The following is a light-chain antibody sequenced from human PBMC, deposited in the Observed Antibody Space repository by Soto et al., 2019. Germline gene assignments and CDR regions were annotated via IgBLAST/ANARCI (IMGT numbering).Light chain of an antibody. V-gene: IGKV1-5*01. CDR1: QSIRSW. CDR3: QPYNSYSRT. J-gene: IGKJ1*01. CDR2: DAS. Sequence: DIQMTQSPSTLSASVGDRVTITCRASQSIRSWLDWYQQKPGKAPKLLIYDASSLESGVPSRFSGSGSGTEFTLTISSLQPDDFATYYCQPYNSYSRTFGQGTKVEIK.